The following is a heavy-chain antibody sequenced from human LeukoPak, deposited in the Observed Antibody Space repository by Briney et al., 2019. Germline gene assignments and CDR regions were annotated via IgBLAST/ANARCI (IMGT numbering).Heavy chain of an antibody. V-gene: IGHV4-61*02. D-gene: IGHD6-13*01. CDR2: IYTSGST. Sequence: SETLSLTCTVSGGSISSGSYYWSWIRQPAGKGLEWIGRIYTSGSTNYNPSLKSRVTISVDTSKNQFSLKLSSVTAADTAVYYCARISSSLFYYMDVWGKGTTVTVSS. CDR1: GGSISSGSYY. J-gene: IGHJ6*03. CDR3: ARISSSLFYYMDV.